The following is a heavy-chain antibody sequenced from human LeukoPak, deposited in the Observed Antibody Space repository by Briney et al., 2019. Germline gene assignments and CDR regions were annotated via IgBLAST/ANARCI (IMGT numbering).Heavy chain of an antibody. D-gene: IGHD1-1*01. CDR1: GFTFSSYR. J-gene: IGHJ3*02. CDR3: ARASATHDAFDI. Sequence: GGSLRLSCSASGFTFSSYRMNWVRQAPGKGLEWVSSISSSSSYIDYADSVKGRFTISRDSAKDSLYLQMNSLRAEDTAVYYCARASATHDAFDIWGQGTMVTVSS. V-gene: IGHV3-21*01. CDR2: ISSSSSYI.